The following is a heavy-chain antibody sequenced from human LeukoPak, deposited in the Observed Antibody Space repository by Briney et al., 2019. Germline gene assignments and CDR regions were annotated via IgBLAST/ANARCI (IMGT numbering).Heavy chain of an antibody. CDR2: IYYSGST. Sequence: SETLSLTCTVSGGSISSYYWSWIRQPPGKGREWIGYIYYSGSTNYNPSLKSRVTISVDTSKNQFYLTLSSVTAADTAVYYCARDNGPYYYGMDVWGKGTTVTVSS. CDR1: GGSISSYY. CDR3: ARDNGPYYYGMDV. V-gene: IGHV4-59*01. J-gene: IGHJ6*04.